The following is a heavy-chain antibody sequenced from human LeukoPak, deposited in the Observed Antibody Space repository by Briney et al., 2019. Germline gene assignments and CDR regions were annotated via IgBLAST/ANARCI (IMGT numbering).Heavy chain of an antibody. CDR2: ISYDGSNK. CDR3: AKDSEMATINSFAY. D-gene: IGHD5-24*01. J-gene: IGHJ4*02. V-gene: IGHV3-30*18. CDR1: GFTFNTYS. Sequence: GGSLRLSCAASGFTFNTYSMNWVRQAPGKGLEWVAVISYDGSNKYYADSVKGRFTISRDNSKNTLYLQMNSLRAEDTAVYYCAKDSEMATINSFAYWGQGTLVTVSS.